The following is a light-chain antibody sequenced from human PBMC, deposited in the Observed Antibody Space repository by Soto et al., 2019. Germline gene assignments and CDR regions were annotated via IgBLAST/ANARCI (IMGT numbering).Light chain of an antibody. J-gene: IGLJ3*02. V-gene: IGLV2-14*01. CDR3: SSYTSSSTLVV. CDR2: EVT. CDR1: SGDVGGSKY. Sequence: QSVLTQPASVSGSPGQSITISCTGTSGDVGGSKYVSWYQQHPGKAPKLLIFEVTYRASGASNRFSASKSGNTASLTISGLQAEDEADYFCSSYTSSSTLVVFGGGTQLTVL.